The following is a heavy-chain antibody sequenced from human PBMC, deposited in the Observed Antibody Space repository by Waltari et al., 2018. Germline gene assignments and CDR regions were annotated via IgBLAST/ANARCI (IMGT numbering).Heavy chain of an antibody. CDR3: ARDLPHRGSYYLDAFDI. V-gene: IGHV4-38-2*02. CDR2: IYHSGST. D-gene: IGHD3-10*01. CDR1: GYSISSGYY. Sequence: QVQLQESGPGLVKPSETLSLTCTVSGYSISSGYYWGWIRQPPGKGLEWIGSIYHSGSTYYNPSLKSRVTISVDTSKNQFSLKLSSVTAADTAVYYCARDLPHRGSYYLDAFDIWGQGTMVTVSS. J-gene: IGHJ3*02.